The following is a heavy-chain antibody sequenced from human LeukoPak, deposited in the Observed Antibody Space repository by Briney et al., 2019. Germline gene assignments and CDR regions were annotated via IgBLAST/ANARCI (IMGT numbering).Heavy chain of an antibody. J-gene: IGHJ4*02. CDR3: VRHISTNTDYFDS. V-gene: IGHV4-39*01. Sequence: PSETLSLTCTVSGGSINSHSYYWGWIRQPPGKGLEWIGSVYYDGTSYSNPSLKTRVGVFVDTSRDQFSLDLDFVTAADTALYYCVRHISTNTDYFDSCGQGTLVSVSS. CDR2: VYYDGTS. D-gene: IGHD5-24*01. CDR1: GGSINSHSYY.